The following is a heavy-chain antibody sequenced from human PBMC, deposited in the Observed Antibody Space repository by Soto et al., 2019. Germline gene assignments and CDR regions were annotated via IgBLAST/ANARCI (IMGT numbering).Heavy chain of an antibody. V-gene: IGHV4-34*01. CDR2: INHSGST. J-gene: IGHJ3*02. Sequence: SETLSLTCAVYGGSFSGYYWSWIRQPPGKGLEWIGEINHSGSTNYNPSLKSRVTIPVDTSKNQFSLKLSSVTAADTAVYYCARRSDQLRRAFDIWGQGTMVTVSS. CDR3: ARRSDQLRRAFDI. D-gene: IGHD4-17*01. CDR1: GGSFSGYY.